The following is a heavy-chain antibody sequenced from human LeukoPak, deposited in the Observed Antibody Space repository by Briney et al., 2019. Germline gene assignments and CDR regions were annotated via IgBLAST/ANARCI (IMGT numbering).Heavy chain of an antibody. V-gene: IGHV3-23*01. CDR2: ISNNGGYT. Sequence: PGGSLRLSCAASGFTFSSSAMSWVRQAPGKGLEWVSAISNNGGYTYYADSVQGRFTISRDNSKSTLCLQMNSLRAEDTAVYYCAKDGATSKPYYFDYWGQGTQVTVSS. J-gene: IGHJ4*02. CDR1: GFTFSSSA. D-gene: IGHD5-12*01. CDR3: AKDGATSKPYYFDY.